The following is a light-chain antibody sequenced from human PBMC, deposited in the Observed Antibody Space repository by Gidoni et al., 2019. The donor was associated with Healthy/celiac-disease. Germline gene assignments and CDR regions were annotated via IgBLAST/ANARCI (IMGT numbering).Light chain of an antibody. J-gene: IGKJ4*01. CDR3: QQYDNLPLT. Sequence: DSQMTQSPSSLSASVGDRVTITCQASQDISNYLNWYQQKPGKAPKLLIYDASNLETGVPSRFIGSGSGTDFPFTITSLQPEVIATSSCQQYDNLPLTFGGGTKVEIK. CDR2: DAS. V-gene: IGKV1-33*01. CDR1: QDISNY.